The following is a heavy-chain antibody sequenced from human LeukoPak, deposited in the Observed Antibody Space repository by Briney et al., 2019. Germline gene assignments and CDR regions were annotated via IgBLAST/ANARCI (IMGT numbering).Heavy chain of an antibody. Sequence: GGSLRLSCAASGFTFSGSAMHWVRQASGKGLEWVGRIRSKANSYATAYAASVKGRFTISRDDSKNTAYLQMNSLKTEDTAVYYCTRWRGGTGYCSGVGCPTSSHMDVWGKGTTVTVSS. J-gene: IGHJ6*04. CDR2: IRSKANSYAT. CDR1: GFTFSGSA. V-gene: IGHV3-73*01. D-gene: IGHD2-15*01. CDR3: TRWRGGTGYCSGVGCPTSSHMDV.